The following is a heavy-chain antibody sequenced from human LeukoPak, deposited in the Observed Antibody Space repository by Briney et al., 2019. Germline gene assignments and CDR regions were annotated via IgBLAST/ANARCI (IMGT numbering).Heavy chain of an antibody. CDR2: FSGTSST. D-gene: IGHD6-6*01. CDR1: GFTFSSYA. CDR3: ARRHGSSWADFDY. V-gene: IGHV3-23*01. Sequence: QSGGSLRLSCAASGFTFSSYAMSWVRQAPGKGLEWVSTFSGTSSTSYADAVKGRVTISRDNSKNTLYLQLNSLRAEDTAVYYCARRHGSSWADFDYWGQGTLVTVSS. J-gene: IGHJ4*02.